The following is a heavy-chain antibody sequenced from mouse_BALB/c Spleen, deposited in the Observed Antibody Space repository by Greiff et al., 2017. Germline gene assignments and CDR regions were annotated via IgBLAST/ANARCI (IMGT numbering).Heavy chain of an antibody. V-gene: IGHV5-6-5*01. J-gene: IGHJ4*01. Sequence: EVQGVESGGGLVKPGGSLKLSCAASGFTFSSYAMSWVRQTPEKRLEWVASISSGGSTYYPDSVKGRFTISRDNARNILYLQMSSLRSEDTAMYYCARGYGSINYAMDYWGQGTSVTVSS. CDR3: ARGYGSINYAMDY. CDR2: ISSGGST. CDR1: GFTFSSYA. D-gene: IGHD1-1*01.